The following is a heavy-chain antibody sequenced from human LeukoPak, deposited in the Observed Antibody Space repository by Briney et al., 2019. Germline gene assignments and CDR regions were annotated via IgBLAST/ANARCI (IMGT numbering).Heavy chain of an antibody. J-gene: IGHJ6*02. V-gene: IGHV1-8*01. CDR3: ARIFRSTSRSKYFHYYGMDV. Sequence: ASVKVSCKASGYTFTSYDINWVRQATGQGLEWMGWMNPNSGNTGYAQKFQGRVTMTRNTSISTAYMELSSLRSEDTAVYYCARIFRSTSRSKYFHYYGMDVWGQGTTVTVSS. CDR1: GYTFTSYD. D-gene: IGHD2-2*01. CDR2: MNPNSGNT.